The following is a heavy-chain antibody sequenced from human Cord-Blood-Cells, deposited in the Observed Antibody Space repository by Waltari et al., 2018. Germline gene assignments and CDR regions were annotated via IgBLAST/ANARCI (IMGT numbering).Heavy chain of an antibody. CDR3: AREGYIVGASLFDY. CDR1: GGSSTGFA. CDR2: IIPIFGKA. V-gene: IGHV1-69*01. D-gene: IGHD1-26*01. J-gene: IGHJ4*02. Sequence: VQLVQPGAEVKKQGSSLEVSCKAAGGSSTGFAFRWVRPAPGQGLVWMGGIIPIFGKANYAQKFQGRVTITAEESTSTAYMELSSLRSEDTAVYYCAREGYIVGASLFDYWGQGTLVTVSS.